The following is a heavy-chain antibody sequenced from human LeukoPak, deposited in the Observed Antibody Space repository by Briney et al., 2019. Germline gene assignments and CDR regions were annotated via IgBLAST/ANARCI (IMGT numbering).Heavy chain of an antibody. Sequence: GGSLRLSCAASGFTFSSYAMSWVRQAPGKGLEWVSSISTSSSYIYYADSVKGRFTISRDNSKNSLYLQMSSLRAEDTAVYYCARVGEKAFHLWPEIDYWGQGTLVTVS. V-gene: IGHV3-21*01. CDR3: ARVGEKAFHLWPEIDY. D-gene: IGHD5-24*01. J-gene: IGHJ4*02. CDR1: GFTFSSYA. CDR2: ISTSSSYI.